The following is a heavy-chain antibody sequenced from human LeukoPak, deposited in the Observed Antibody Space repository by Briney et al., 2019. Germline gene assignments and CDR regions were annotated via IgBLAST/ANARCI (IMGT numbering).Heavy chain of an antibody. CDR3: AKDGGLWVSAHWGDS. V-gene: IGHV3-23*01. CDR1: GFTFSSYT. J-gene: IGHJ4*02. Sequence: GGSLRLSCAASGFTFSSYTMSWVRQAPGKGLGWVSTITTSDGNTYYADSVKGRFTVSRDISKNTLFLQMNSLRAEDTAVYYCAKDGGLWVSAHWGDSWGRGTLVTVSS. CDR2: ITTSDGNT. D-gene: IGHD7-27*01.